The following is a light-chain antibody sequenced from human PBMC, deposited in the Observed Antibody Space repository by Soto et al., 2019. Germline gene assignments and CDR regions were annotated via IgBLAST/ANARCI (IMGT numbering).Light chain of an antibody. V-gene: IGLV1-51*02. CDR3: GTCDLSLTSSYV. CDR1: SSNIGTNY. Sequence: QSVLTQAPSVSAAPGQKVTISCSGSSSNIGTNYVSWYQQLPGTAPRLLIYENNKRPSGIPDRFSGSKSGTSATLGITGLQTGDEVFYYCGTCDLSLTSSYVFGPGTKVTV. CDR2: ENN. J-gene: IGLJ1*01.